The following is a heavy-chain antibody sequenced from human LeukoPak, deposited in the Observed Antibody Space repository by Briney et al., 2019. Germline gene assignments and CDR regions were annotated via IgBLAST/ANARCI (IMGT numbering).Heavy chain of an antibody. CDR1: GGSISSGDYY. CDR2: IYYSGST. V-gene: IGHV4-30-4*01. Sequence: SQTLSLTCTVSGGSISSGDYYWSWIRQPPGKGLEWIGYIYYSGSTYYNPSLKSRVTISVDTSKNQFSLKLSSVTAADTAVYYCASWPPFTWIGIDYWGQGTLVTVSS. J-gene: IGHJ4*02. D-gene: IGHD5-12*01. CDR3: ASWPPFTWIGIDY.